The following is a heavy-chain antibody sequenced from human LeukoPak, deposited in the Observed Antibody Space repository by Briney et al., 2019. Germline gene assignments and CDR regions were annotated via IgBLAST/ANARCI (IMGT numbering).Heavy chain of an antibody. CDR1: GFTFSSYW. CDR3: AKGGGSTFDN. V-gene: IGHV3-23*01. CDR2: ISDTGGAT. J-gene: IGHJ4*02. Sequence: PGGSLRLSCAASGFTFSSYWMSWVRQAPGKGLEWVSSISDTGGATYYAESVKGRFTISRDNARNTFYLQLTSPRDEDTALYYCAKGGGSTFDNWGQGILVTVSS. D-gene: IGHD3-10*01.